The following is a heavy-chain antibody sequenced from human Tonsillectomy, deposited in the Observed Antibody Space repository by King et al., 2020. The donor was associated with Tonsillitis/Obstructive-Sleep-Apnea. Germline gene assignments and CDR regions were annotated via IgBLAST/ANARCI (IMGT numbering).Heavy chain of an antibody. CDR2: ISGSGGST. D-gene: IGHD2-2*01. Sequence: VQLVESRGGLVQPGGSLRLSCAASGFTFSSYAMSWVRQAPGKGLEWVSAISGSGGSTYYADSVKGRFTISRDNSKNTLYLQMNSLRAEDTAVYYCAKGLRYCSSTSCSAYDYWGQGTLVTVSS. V-gene: IGHV3-23*04. CDR1: GFTFSSYA. J-gene: IGHJ4*02. CDR3: AKGLRYCSSTSCSAYDY.